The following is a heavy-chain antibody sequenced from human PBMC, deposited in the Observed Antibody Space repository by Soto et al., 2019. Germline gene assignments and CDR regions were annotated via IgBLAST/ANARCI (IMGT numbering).Heavy chain of an antibody. D-gene: IGHD2-2*02. CDR3: ARHDRYCSSTSCYTGTFDY. V-gene: IGHV1-69*01. CDR2: IIPIFGTA. CDR1: GGTFSSYA. J-gene: IGHJ4*02. Sequence: VKVSCKASGGTFSSYAISWVRQAPGQGLEWMGGIIPIFGTANYAQKFQGRVTITADESTSTAYMELSSLRSEDTAVYYCARHDRYCSSTSCYTGTFDYWGQGTLVTVS.